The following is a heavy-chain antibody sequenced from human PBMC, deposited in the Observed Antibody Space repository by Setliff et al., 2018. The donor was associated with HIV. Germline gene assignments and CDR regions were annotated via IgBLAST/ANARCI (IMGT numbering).Heavy chain of an antibody. V-gene: IGHV4-38-2*01. CDR3: ARLDLRYGVDV. Sequence: PSETLSLTCSVAGYSHTRGYYWGWVRQPPGEGLEWIASSFHSGSTYSSESLKSRVTTSVDTSKNQFSLRLTSVTAADTAIYYCARLDLRYGVDVWGQGTTVTVSS. J-gene: IGHJ6*02. CDR2: SFHSGST. CDR1: GYSHTRGYY.